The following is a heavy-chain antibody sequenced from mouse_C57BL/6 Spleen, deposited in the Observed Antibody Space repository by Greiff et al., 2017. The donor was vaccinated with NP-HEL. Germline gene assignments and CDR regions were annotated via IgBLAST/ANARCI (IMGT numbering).Heavy chain of an antibody. CDR1: GYTFTSYW. CDR2: IDPSDSET. CDR3: ARRGYYGNYGDAMDY. Sequence: QVQLQQPGAELVRPGSSVKLSCKASGYTFTSYWMHWVKQRPIQGLEWIGNIDPSDSETHYNQKFKDKATLTVDKSSSTAYMQLSSLTSEDSAVYYCARRGYYGNYGDAMDYWGQGTSVTVSS. V-gene: IGHV1-52*01. J-gene: IGHJ4*01. D-gene: IGHD2-1*01.